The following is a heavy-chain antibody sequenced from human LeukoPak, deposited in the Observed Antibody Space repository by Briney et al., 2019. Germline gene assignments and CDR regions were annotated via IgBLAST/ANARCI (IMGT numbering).Heavy chain of an antibody. CDR3: ARMYCSRGACYPLFYYYSMDV. Sequence: GASVKVSCQASGYTFTMNGISWVRQAPGQGLEWMGWISSYNGKTNYAQRLQGRVTLTTDTSTSTVYMELRSLRSDDTAVYYCARMYCSRGACYPLFYYYSMDVWGQGTTVTVSS. V-gene: IGHV1-18*01. CDR1: GYTFTMNG. CDR2: ISSYNGKT. J-gene: IGHJ6*02. D-gene: IGHD2-15*01.